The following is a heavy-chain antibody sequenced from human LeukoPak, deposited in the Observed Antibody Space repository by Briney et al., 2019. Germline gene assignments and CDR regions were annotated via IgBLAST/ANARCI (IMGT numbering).Heavy chain of an antibody. J-gene: IGHJ4*02. V-gene: IGHV3-23*01. Sequence: GGSLRLSCAASGFSFSSYGMNWVRQAPGKGLEWVSTIRNSGSSTSYADSVKGRFTISRDNSKNTLYLQLNSLRADDTALYYCAKQSHDYGGYMDFWGQGTLVTVSS. CDR2: IRNSGSST. D-gene: IGHD4-17*01. CDR1: GFSFSSYG. CDR3: AKQSHDYGGYMDF.